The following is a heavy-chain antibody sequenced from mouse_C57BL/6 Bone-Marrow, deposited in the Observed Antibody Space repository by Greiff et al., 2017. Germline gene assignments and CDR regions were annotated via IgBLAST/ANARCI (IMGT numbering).Heavy chain of an antibody. CDR1: GYTFTSYG. J-gene: IGHJ4*01. CDR3: ARWGNYERAYAMDY. V-gene: IGHV1-58*01. CDR2: IYIGNGYT. D-gene: IGHD2-1*01. Sequence: VQLKESGAELVRPGSSVKMSCKTSGYTFTSYGINWVKQRPGQGLEWIGYIYIGNGYTEYNEKFKGKATLTSDTSSSTAYMQLSSLTSEDSAIYVCARWGNYERAYAMDYWGQGTSVTVYS.